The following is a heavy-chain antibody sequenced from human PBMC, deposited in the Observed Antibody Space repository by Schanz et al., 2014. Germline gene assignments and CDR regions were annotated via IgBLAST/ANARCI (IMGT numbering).Heavy chain of an antibody. CDR1: GASISRDGRFY. Sequence: QVQLQASGPGLVKPSQTLTLTCTVSGASISRDGRFYWSWIRQHPEKGLEWIGYIYYTGGTYYNPSLKSRLLISVDTSKNQFSLRLSSVTAADTAVYYCYGMDVWGQGTTVTVSS. J-gene: IGHJ6*02. CDR2: IYYTGGT. CDR3: YGMDV. V-gene: IGHV4-31*03.